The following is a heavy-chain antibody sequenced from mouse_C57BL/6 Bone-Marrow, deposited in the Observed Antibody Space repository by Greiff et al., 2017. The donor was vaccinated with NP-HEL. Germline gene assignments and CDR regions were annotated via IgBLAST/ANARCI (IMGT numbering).Heavy chain of an antibody. J-gene: IGHJ3*01. V-gene: IGHV1-61*01. CDR3: ARGGYGSTDAY. Sequence: QVQLQQPGAELVRPGSSVKLSCKASGYTFTSYWMDWVKQRPGQGLEWIGNIYPSDSETHYNQKFKDKATLTVDKSSSTAYMQLSSLTSEDSAVSYSARGGYGSTDAYWGQGTLVTVSA. CDR1: GYTFTSYW. CDR2: IYPSDSET. D-gene: IGHD1-1*01.